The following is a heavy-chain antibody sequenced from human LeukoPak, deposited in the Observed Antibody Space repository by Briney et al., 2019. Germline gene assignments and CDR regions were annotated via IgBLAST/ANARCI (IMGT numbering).Heavy chain of an antibody. CDR3: ARDPRGPAGYDSPARDTFDY. CDR2: IFSDGTIQ. Sequence: AGSLRLSCAASGFTFTHYAIHLVRQTPGKVLPWVAVIFSDGTIQYYSDSVRGRLIVSRDNPKNTLYLQMNSLRAEDTAVYYCARDPRGPAGYDSPARDTFDYWGQGTLVTVSS. CDR1: GFTFTHYA. V-gene: IGHV3-30*03. J-gene: IGHJ4*02. D-gene: IGHD3-22*01.